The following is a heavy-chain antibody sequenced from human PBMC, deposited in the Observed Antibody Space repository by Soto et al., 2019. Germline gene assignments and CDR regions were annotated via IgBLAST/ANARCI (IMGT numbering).Heavy chain of an antibody. Sequence: SETLSLTCTVSGGSISSSSYYWGWIRQPPGKGLEWIGSIYYSGSTYYNPSLKSRVTISVDTSKNQFSLKLSSVTAADTAVYYCAKEQYYDISGEEAYYYYGMDVWGQGTTVTVSS. J-gene: IGHJ6*02. V-gene: IGHV4-39*01. CDR3: AKEQYYDISGEEAYYYYGMDV. D-gene: IGHD3-9*01. CDR1: GGSISSSSYY. CDR2: IYYSGST.